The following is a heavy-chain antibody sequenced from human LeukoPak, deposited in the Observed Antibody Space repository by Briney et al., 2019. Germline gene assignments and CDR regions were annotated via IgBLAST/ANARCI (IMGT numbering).Heavy chain of an antibody. CDR3: ARADIEVDY. V-gene: IGHV4-39*01. CDR2: IYYSGST. D-gene: IGHD2-15*01. CDR1: GGSISSSSYY. J-gene: IGHJ4*02. Sequence: SETLSLTCTVSGGSISSSSYYWGWIRQPPGKGLEWIGSIYYSGSTYYNPSLKSRVTISVDTSKNQFSLKLSSVTAADTAVYCCARADIEVDYWGQGTLVTVSS.